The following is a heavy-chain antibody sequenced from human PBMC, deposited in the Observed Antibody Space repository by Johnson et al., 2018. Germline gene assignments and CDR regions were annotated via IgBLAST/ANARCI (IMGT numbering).Heavy chain of an antibody. D-gene: IGHD6-19*01. CDR3: ARVSQQWLTRLYYYYGMDV. CDR1: GGSIRSGSHY. J-gene: IGHJ6*02. CDR2: IYYTGRT. Sequence: QVQLQESGPGLVKPSETLSLTCTVSGGSIRSGSHYWGWIRQPPGQGLEWLGSIYYTGRTYNNPSLKSRVTISVDTSKNQFSLKLSSVTAADTAAFYCARVSQQWLTRLYYYYGMDVWGQGTTVTVSS. V-gene: IGHV4-39*01.